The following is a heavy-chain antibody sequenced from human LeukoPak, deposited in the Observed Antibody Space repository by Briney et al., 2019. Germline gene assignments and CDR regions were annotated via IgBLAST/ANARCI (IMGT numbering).Heavy chain of an antibody. D-gene: IGHD6-13*01. Sequence: SETLSLTCAVYGGSFSGYYWSWIRQPPGKGLEWIGEINHSGSTNYNPSLKSRVTISVDTSNNQFSLKLSSVTAADTAVYYCARAGQQQLGIYYYYGMDVWGQGTTVTVSS. CDR1: GGSFSGYY. V-gene: IGHV4-34*01. CDR2: INHSGST. CDR3: ARAGQQQLGIYYYYGMDV. J-gene: IGHJ6*02.